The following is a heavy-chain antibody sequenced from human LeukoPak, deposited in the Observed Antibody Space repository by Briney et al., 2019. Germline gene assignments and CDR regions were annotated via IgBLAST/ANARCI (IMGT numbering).Heavy chain of an antibody. Sequence: ASVKVSCKASGYTFTSYGISWVRQAPGQGLEWMGWISAYNGNTNYAQKLQGRVTMTTDTSTSTAYMELRSLRSDDTAVYYCARETGLLWFGELLALGYWGQGTLVTVSS. CDR1: GYTFTSYG. D-gene: IGHD3-10*01. J-gene: IGHJ4*02. V-gene: IGHV1-18*01. CDR2: ISAYNGNT. CDR3: ARETGLLWFGELLALGY.